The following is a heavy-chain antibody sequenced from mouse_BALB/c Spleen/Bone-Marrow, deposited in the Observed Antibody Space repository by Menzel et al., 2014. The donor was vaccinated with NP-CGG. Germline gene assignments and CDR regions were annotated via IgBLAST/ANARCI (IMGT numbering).Heavy chain of an antibody. CDR1: GFSLTGYG. CDR2: IWGDGST. Sequence: VKLMESGPGLVAPSQSLSITCTVSGFSLTGYGVNWVRQPPGKGLEWLGMIWGDGSTDYNSALKSRLSISNDNSKSQVFLKMNSLQTDDTARYYCARGGNYYAMDYWGQGTSVTVSS. V-gene: IGHV2-6-7*01. D-gene: IGHD2-1*01. CDR3: ARGGNYYAMDY. J-gene: IGHJ4*01.